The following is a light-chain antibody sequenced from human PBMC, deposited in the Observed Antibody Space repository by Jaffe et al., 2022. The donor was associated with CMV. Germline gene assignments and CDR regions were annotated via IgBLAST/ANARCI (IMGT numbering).Light chain of an antibody. CDR2: QDK. CDR1: NLGHKY. Sequence: SYELTQPPSVSVSPGQTASITCSGDNLGHKYACWYQQKPGQSPVLVIYQDKKRPSGIPERFSGSNSGNTATLTISGTQAMDEADYYCQAWDSSTWVFGGGTTLTVL. V-gene: IGLV3-1*01. J-gene: IGLJ3*02. CDR3: QAWDSSTWV.